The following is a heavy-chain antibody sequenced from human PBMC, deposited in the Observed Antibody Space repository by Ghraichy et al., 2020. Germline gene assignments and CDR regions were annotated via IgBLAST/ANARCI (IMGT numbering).Heavy chain of an antibody. CDR1: GFTFSTYW. J-gene: IGHJ4*02. CDR3: VRLWYCSGGSCYDY. Sequence: LSLTCAASGFTFSTYWMHWVRQVPGKGLVWVSRINSDGSGTTYADSVKGRFTISRDNAKNTLYLQMNSLRAEDTAVYYCVRLWYCSGGSCYDYWGQGTLVTVSA. V-gene: IGHV3-74*01. CDR2: INSDGSGT. D-gene: IGHD2-15*01.